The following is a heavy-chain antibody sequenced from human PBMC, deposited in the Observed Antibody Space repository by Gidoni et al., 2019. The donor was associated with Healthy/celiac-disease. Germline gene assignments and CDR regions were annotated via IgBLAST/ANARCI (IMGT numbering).Heavy chain of an antibody. Sequence: QVQLQESGPGLVKPSETLSLTCTVSGYSISSGYYWGWIREPLGKGLGWIGSIYHSGSTYYNPSLKSRVTISVDTSKNQFSLKLSSVTAADTAVYYCARGVYYGSGSYYNPSWGQGTLVTVSS. CDR1: GYSISSGYY. CDR3: ARGVYYGSGSYYNPS. V-gene: IGHV4-38-2*02. CDR2: IYHSGST. J-gene: IGHJ5*02. D-gene: IGHD3-10*01.